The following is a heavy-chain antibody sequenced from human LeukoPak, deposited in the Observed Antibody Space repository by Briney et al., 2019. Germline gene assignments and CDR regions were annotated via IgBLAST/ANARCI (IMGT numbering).Heavy chain of an antibody. V-gene: IGHV4-34*01. D-gene: IGHD3-10*01. J-gene: IGHJ5*02. CDR2: INHSGST. CDR1: GGSFSGYY. CDR3: ARGQERASGTYYIGDWFDP. Sequence: SETLSLTCAVYGGSFSGYYWSWIRQPPGKGLEWIGEINHSGSTNYNPSLKSRVTISVDTSKNQFSLKLSSVTAADTAVYYCARGQERASGTYYIGDWFDPWGQGTLVTVSS.